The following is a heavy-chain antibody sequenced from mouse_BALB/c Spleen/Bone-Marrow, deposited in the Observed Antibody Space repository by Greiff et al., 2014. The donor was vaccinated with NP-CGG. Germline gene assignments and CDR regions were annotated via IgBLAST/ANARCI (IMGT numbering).Heavy chain of an antibody. J-gene: IGHJ3*01. V-gene: IGHV1-77*01. Sequence: QVQLQQSGPELVKSGASVKMSCKASGYTFTDYIISWVKQRVGQGLEWIGEIYPGTGSTYYNEKFKGKATLTADKSSNIAYMQLSSLTSEDSAVYFCARRKNVWFAYWGQGTLVTVSA. CDR2: IYPGTGST. CDR1: GYTFTDYI. CDR3: ARRKNVWFAY.